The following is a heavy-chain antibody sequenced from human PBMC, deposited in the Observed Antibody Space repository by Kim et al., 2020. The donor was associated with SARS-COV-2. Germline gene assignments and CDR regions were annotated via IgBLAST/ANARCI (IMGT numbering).Heavy chain of an antibody. D-gene: IGHD6-13*01. V-gene: IGHV5-10-1*01. J-gene: IGHJ4*02. CDR1: GYSFTSYW. CDR3: ARHTLEAAVESPMGY. Sequence: GESLKISCKGSGYSFTSYWISWVRQMPGKGLEWMGRIDPSDSYTNYSPSFQGHVTISADKSISTAYLQWSSLKASDTAMYYCARHTLEAAVESPMGYWGQGTLVTVSS. CDR2: IDPSDSYT.